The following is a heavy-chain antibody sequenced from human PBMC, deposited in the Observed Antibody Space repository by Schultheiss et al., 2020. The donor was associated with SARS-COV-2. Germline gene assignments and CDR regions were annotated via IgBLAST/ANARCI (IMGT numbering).Heavy chain of an antibody. CDR2: ISYDGSNK. CDR3: ARDRGQQQLSYYYYYGMDV. J-gene: IGHJ6*02. V-gene: IGHV3-30*03. CDR1: GFTFSSYG. Sequence: GGSLRLSCAASGFTFSSYGMHWVRQAPGKGLEWVAVISYDGSNKYYADSVKGRFTISRDNSKNTLYLQMNSLRAEDTAVYYCARDRGQQQLSYYYYYGMDVWGQGTTVTVSS. D-gene: IGHD6-13*01.